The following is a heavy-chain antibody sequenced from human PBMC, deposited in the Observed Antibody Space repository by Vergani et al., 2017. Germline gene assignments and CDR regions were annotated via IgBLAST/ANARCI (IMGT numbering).Heavy chain of an antibody. CDR1: GGTFSSYA. D-gene: IGHD2-2*01. V-gene: IGHV1-69*01. J-gene: IGHJ6*02. CDR2: IIPIFGTA. CDR3: AKDMGSTGVPAAAHYYYYGMDV. Sequence: QVQLVQSGAEVKKPGSSVKVSCKASGGTFSSYAISWVRQAPGQGLEWMGGIIPIFGTANYAQKFQGRVTITADESTSTAYMELSSLRAEDTALYYCAKDMGSTGVPAAAHYYYYGMDVWGQGTTVTVSS.